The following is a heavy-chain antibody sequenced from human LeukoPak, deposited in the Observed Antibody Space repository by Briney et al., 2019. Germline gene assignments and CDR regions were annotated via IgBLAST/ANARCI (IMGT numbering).Heavy chain of an antibody. V-gene: IGHV3-74*01. CDR3: ARAGELRYFDWLSY. CDR2: INSDGSST. J-gene: IGHJ4*02. D-gene: IGHD3-9*01. CDR1: GFTFSSYW. Sequence: GGSLRLSCAASGFTFSSYWMHWVRQAPGKGLVWVSRINSDGSSTSYADSVKGRFTISRDNAENTLYLQMNSLRAEDTAVYYCARAGELRYFDWLSYWGQGTLVTVSS.